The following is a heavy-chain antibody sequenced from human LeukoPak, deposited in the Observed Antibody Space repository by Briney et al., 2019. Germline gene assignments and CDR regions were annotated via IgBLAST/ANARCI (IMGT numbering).Heavy chain of an antibody. CDR1: GFTFSSYG. Sequence: PGRSLRLSCAASGFTFSSYGMHWVRQAAGKGLAWVGVISYDGSNKYYADSVKGRFTISRDNSKNTLYLQMNSLRAEDTAVYCAKDRIKDTGFYYGMDVWGQGTTVTVSS. J-gene: IGHJ6*02. D-gene: IGHD2-15*01. V-gene: IGHV3-30*18. CDR3: AKDRIKDTGFYYGMDV. CDR2: ISYDGSNK.